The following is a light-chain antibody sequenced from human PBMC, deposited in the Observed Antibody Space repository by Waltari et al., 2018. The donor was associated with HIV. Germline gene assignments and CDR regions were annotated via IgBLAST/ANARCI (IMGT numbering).Light chain of an antibody. CDR3: HQYGSSPGT. CDR2: GAS. J-gene: IGKJ1*01. Sequence: EIVLTQSPGTLSLSPGGRATLSCRASQSVSSNTLAWYQHKPGQAPRLLIYGASTRATGGSDRFSGSGAGADFTLIISRMQPEDLAVYYCHQYGSSPGTFGQGTKVEIK. CDR1: QSVSSNT. V-gene: IGKV3-20*01.